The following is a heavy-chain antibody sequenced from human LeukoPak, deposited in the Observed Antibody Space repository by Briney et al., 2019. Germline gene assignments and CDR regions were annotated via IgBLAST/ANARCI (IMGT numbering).Heavy chain of an antibody. Sequence: GGSLRLSCAASGFTFSDYDMNWIRQAPGKGLEWVSSISSSSSYIYYADSVKGRFTISRDNAKNSLYLQMNSLRAEDTAVYYCARDGPGNYVWGSYRLNFFDYWGQGTLVTVSS. J-gene: IGHJ4*02. CDR1: GFTFSDYD. CDR2: ISSSSSYI. D-gene: IGHD3-16*02. CDR3: ARDGPGNYVWGSYRLNFFDY. V-gene: IGHV3-21*01.